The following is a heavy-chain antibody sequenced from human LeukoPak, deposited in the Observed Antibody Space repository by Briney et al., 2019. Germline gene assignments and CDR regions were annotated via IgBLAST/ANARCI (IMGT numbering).Heavy chain of an antibody. D-gene: IGHD3-10*01. V-gene: IGHV4-59*01. J-gene: IGHJ5*02. CDR2: IYHTGNT. CDR1: GGSISSFY. Sequence: SETLSLTCTVSGGSISSFYWSWIRQPPGKGLEWIGYIYHTGNTNYNPSLTSRVTISLDTSKSQFSLKLSSVTAADTAMYYRARSYSSGSYYSPFDPWGQGTLVTVSS. CDR3: ARSYSSGSYYSPFDP.